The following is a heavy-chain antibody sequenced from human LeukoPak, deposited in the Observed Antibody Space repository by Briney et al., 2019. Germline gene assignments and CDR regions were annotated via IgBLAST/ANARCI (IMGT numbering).Heavy chain of an antibody. D-gene: IGHD2-15*01. CDR3: ARGSTPQS. J-gene: IGHJ5*02. Sequence: SETLSLTCTVSGGSISSSSYYWGWIRQPPGKGLEWIGSIYYSGSTYYNPSLKSRVTISVDTSKNQFSLKLSSVTAADTAVYYCARGSTPQSWGQGTLVTVSS. CDR2: IYYSGST. V-gene: IGHV4-39*07. CDR1: GGSISSSSYY.